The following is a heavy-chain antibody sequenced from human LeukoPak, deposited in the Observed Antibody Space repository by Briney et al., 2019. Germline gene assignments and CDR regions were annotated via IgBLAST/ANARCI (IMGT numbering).Heavy chain of an antibody. J-gene: IGHJ4*02. V-gene: IGHV3-30*03. CDR2: ISYDGSNK. Sequence: PGGSLRLSCAASGFTFSSYGMHWVRQAPGKGLEWVAVISYDGSNKYYADSVKGRFTISRGNAKNSLYLQMNSLRAEDTAVYYCARSMYCSSTSCYSAYYFDYWGQGTLVTVSS. D-gene: IGHD2-2*02. CDR1: GFTFSSYG. CDR3: ARSMYCSSTSCYSAYYFDY.